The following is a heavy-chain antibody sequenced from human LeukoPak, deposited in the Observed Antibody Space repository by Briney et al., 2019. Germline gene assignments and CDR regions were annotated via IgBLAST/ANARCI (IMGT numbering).Heavy chain of an antibody. CDR3: ARDAYYYDRLFDY. Sequence: GGSLRLSCAASGFTFSSYSMNWVRQAPGKGLEWVSSISGSSSYIYYADSVKGRFTISRDNAKNSLYLQMNSLRAEDTAVYYCARDAYYYDRLFDYWGQGTLVTVSS. D-gene: IGHD3-22*01. CDR1: GFTFSSYS. CDR2: ISGSSSYI. J-gene: IGHJ4*02. V-gene: IGHV3-21*01.